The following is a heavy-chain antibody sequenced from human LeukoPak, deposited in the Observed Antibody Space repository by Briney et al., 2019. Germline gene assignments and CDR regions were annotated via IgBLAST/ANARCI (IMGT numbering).Heavy chain of an antibody. V-gene: IGHV1-18*04. D-gene: IGHD2-2*01. CDR2: ISAYNGNT. J-gene: IGHJ4*02. CDR1: GYTFTSYG. CDR3: AREYCSSTSCTRPRYDY. Sequence: GASVKVSCKASGYTFTSYGISWVRQAPGQGLEWRGWISAYNGNTNYAQKLQGRVTMTTDTSTSTAYMELRSLRSDDTAVYYCAREYCSSTSCTRPRYDYWGQGTLVTVSS.